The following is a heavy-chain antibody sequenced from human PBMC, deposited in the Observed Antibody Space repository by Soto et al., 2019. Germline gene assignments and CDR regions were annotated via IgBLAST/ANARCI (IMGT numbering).Heavy chain of an antibody. CDR2: IYYSGST. J-gene: IGHJ4*02. V-gene: IGHV4-39*01. CDR1: GGSISSSSYY. Sequence: SETLSLTCTVSGGSISSSSYYWGWIRQPPGKGLEWIGSIYYSGSTYYNPSLKSRVTISVDTSKNQFSLKLSSVTAADTAVYYCARNRNYYGSGSFPVYFDYWGQGTLVNGS. CDR3: ARNRNYYGSGSFPVYFDY. D-gene: IGHD3-10*01.